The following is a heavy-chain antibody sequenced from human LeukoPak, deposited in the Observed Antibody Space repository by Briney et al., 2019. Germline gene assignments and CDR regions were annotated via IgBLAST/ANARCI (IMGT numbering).Heavy chain of an antibody. CDR1: SGSISSYY. V-gene: IGHV4-59*08. Sequence: SETLSLTCTVSSGSISSYYWSWIRQPPGKGLEWIGYIYYNGNTNYNPSLKSRVTISIDTSKNQLFLKLRSETAADTAVYYCARGGFWNALRDAFDIWGQGTMVTVSS. CDR2: IYYNGNT. D-gene: IGHD1-1*01. J-gene: IGHJ3*02. CDR3: ARGGFWNALRDAFDI.